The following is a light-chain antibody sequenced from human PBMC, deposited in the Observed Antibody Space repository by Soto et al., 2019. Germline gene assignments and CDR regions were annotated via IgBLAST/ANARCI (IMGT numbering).Light chain of an antibody. CDR2: DVS. Sequence: QSALTQPASVSGSPGQSITISCTGTSSDVGGYNYVSWYQQHPGKAPKLMIYDVSNRPSGVSNRFSGSKSGNTASLTISGLPAEEEAYYYSSSNTSSSTLVFGGGTQLTVL. CDR1: SSDVGGYNY. J-gene: IGLJ2*01. V-gene: IGLV2-14*01. CDR3: SSNTSSSTLV.